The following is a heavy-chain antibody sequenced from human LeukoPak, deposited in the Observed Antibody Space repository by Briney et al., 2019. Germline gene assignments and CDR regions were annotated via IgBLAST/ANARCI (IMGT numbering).Heavy chain of an antibody. V-gene: IGHV1-18*04. CDR1: GYTFTSYG. D-gene: IGHD3-10*01. J-gene: IGHJ5*02. Sequence: ASVKVSCKASGYTFTSYGISWVRQAPGQGLEWMGWISAYNVNTNYAQKLQGRVTMTTDTSTSTAYMELRSLRSDDTAVYYCARDQSYYGSGSYYKGAWFDPWGQGTLVTVSS. CDR2: ISAYNVNT. CDR3: ARDQSYYGSGSYYKGAWFDP.